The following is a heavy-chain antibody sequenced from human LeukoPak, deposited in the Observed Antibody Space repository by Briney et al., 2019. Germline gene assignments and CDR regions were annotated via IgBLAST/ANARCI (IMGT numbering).Heavy chain of an antibody. J-gene: IGHJ3*02. CDR1: GYTFTSYY. CDR3: ARDRPTYYYDSSGPNDAFDI. V-gene: IGHV1-46*01. D-gene: IGHD3-22*01. Sequence: ASVKVSCKASGYTFTSYYMHWVRQAPRQGLEWMGIINPSGGSTSYAQKFQGRVTMTRDMSTSTVYMELSSLRSEDTAVYYCARDRPTYYYDSSGPNDAFDIWGQGTMVTVSS. CDR2: INPSGGST.